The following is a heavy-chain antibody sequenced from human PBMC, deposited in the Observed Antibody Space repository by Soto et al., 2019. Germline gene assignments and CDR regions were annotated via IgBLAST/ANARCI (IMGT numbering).Heavy chain of an antibody. D-gene: IGHD6-19*01. Sequence: QITLKESGPPLVKPTQTLTLTCTFSGFSLSTSGVGVGWIRQPPGKALEWLALIYWDDDKRYSPSLKSRLTIPKDTSKNQVVLTMTNMDPVDTATYYCARTQWLVAIDYWGQGTLVTVSS. CDR2: IYWDDDK. V-gene: IGHV2-5*02. CDR3: ARTQWLVAIDY. J-gene: IGHJ4*02. CDR1: GFSLSTSGVG.